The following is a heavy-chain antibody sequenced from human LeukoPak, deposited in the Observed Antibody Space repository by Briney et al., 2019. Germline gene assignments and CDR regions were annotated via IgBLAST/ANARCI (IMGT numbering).Heavy chain of an antibody. V-gene: IGHV1-69*05. D-gene: IGHD1-7*01. CDR2: IIPIFGTA. CDR3: ARDNYAGANWFDP. J-gene: IGHJ5*02. Sequence: GSSVKVSCKASGCTFSSYAISWVRQAPGQGLEWMGGIIPIFGTANYAQKFQGRVTITTDESTSTAYMELSSMRSEDMAVYYCARDNYAGANWFDPWGQGTLVTVSS. CDR1: GCTFSSYA.